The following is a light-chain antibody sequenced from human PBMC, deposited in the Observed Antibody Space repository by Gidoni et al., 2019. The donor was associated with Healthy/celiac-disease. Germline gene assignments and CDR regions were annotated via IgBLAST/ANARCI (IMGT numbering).Light chain of an antibody. J-gene: IGLJ2*01. CDR2: QDS. V-gene: IGLV3-1*01. CDR1: KLGDKY. Sequence: SYELTQPPSVSVSPGQTARITCSGDKLGDKYACWYQQNPGQSPVLVIYQDSKRPSGIPERFSGSNSGNTATLTISGTQAMDEADYYCQAWDSSTVVFGGGTKLTVL. CDR3: QAWDSSTVV.